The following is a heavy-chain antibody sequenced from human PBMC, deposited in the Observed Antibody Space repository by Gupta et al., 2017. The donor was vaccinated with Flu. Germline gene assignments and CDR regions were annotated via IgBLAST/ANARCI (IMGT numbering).Heavy chain of an antibody. CDR3: AKVYPSISGFRYYFDY. V-gene: IGHV3-23*01. J-gene: IGHJ4*02. Sequence: EVQLLESGGGLVQPGGSLRLSCAASGFTFSSYAMSWVRQAPGKGLEWVSAISGSGGSTYYADSVKGRFTISRDNSKNTLYLQMNSLRAEDTAVYYCAKVYPSISGFRYYFDYWGQGTLVTVSS. CDR2: ISGSGGST. D-gene: IGHD2-21*01. CDR1: GFTFSSYA.